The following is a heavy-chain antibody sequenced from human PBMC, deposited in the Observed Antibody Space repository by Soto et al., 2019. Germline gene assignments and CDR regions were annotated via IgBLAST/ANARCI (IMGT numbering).Heavy chain of an antibody. CDR2: ISGSGGTT. Sequence: GGSLRLSCAASGFTFDNYAMNWVRQAPGKGLEWVSAISGSGGTTYYADSVKGRFTISRDNSKNTLYLQMNSLRAEDTAVYYCAKDLEVWWSSTRDFDCWGQGTLVTVSS. V-gene: IGHV3-23*01. J-gene: IGHJ4*02. D-gene: IGHD2-21*01. CDR3: AKDLEVWWSSTRDFDC. CDR1: GFTFDNYA.